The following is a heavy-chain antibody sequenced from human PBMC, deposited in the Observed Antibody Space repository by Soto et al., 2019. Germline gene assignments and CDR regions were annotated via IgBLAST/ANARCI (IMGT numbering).Heavy chain of an antibody. Sequence: GGSLRLSCAASGFTVSNNYMSWVRQAPGKGLEWVSVFYSGGSTYYADSVKGRFTISRDNSKNTLYLQMNSLRAEDTAVYYCARDRDSSGWYEAFDYWGQGTLVTVSS. D-gene: IGHD6-19*01. CDR3: ARDRDSSGWYEAFDY. CDR2: FYSGGST. CDR1: GFTVSNNY. V-gene: IGHV3-53*01. J-gene: IGHJ4*02.